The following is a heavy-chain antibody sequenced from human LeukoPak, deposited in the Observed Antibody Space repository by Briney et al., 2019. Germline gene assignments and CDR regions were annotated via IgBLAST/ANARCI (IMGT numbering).Heavy chain of an antibody. Sequence: GGSLRLSCAASGFSVSTNYMTWVRQAPLKGLEWVSVIYSGGPTFYAGSVKGRFTISRDSSKNTLYLQMNSLRPEDTAVYYCARRSFYDSSGYSRGLDFWGQGTLVTVSS. CDR3: ARRSFYDSSGYSRGLDF. CDR2: IYSGGPT. D-gene: IGHD3-22*01. J-gene: IGHJ4*02. V-gene: IGHV3-66*02. CDR1: GFSVSTNY.